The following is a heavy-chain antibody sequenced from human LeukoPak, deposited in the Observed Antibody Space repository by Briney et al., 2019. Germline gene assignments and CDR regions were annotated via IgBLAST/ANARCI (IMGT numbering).Heavy chain of an antibody. Sequence: PGGSLRLSCAASGFTVSSNYMSWVRQAPGKGLEWVSVIYSGGYTYYADSVKGRFTISRDSSKNTLYLQMNSLRAEDTAVYYCAKTGKPATGDYWGQGTLVTVSS. D-gene: IGHD1-1*01. CDR2: IYSGGYT. J-gene: IGHJ4*02. CDR3: AKTGKPATGDY. V-gene: IGHV3-53*01. CDR1: GFTVSSNY.